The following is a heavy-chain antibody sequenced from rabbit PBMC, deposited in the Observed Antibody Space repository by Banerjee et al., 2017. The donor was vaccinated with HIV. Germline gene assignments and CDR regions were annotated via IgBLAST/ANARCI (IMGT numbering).Heavy chain of an antibody. J-gene: IGHJ4*01. CDR3: ARDLAGVIGWNFNL. CDR1: GFSLSSGYD. D-gene: IGHD4-1*01. Sequence: QEQLVESGGGLVKPEGSLTLTCTASGFSLSSGYDMCWVRQAPGKGLEWIACLYGGTTHYIYYASWAKGRFTISKTSSTTVTLQMTSLTAADTATYFCARDLAGVIGWNFNLWGQGTLVTVS. V-gene: IGHV1S45*01. CDR2: LYGGTTHYI.